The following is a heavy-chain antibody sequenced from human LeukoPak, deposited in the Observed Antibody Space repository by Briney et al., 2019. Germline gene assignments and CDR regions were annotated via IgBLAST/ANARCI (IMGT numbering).Heavy chain of an antibody. Sequence: PSETLSLTCTVSGGSINDYYWNWIRQPPGKGLEWIGYIYYSGSTNYNPSPKSRVTISVDTSKTRFSLRLSSVTAADTAVYYCARGYYDSGTYSGYFQHWGQGTLVTVSS. V-gene: IGHV4-59*01. CDR1: GGSINDYY. D-gene: IGHD3-10*01. CDR2: IYYSGST. J-gene: IGHJ1*01. CDR3: ARGYYDSGTYSGYFQH.